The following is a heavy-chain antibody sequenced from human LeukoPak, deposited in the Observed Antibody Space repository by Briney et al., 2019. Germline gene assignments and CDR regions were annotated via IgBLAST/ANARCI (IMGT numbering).Heavy chain of an antibody. D-gene: IGHD3-3*01. CDR1: GGSVNSGSYY. Sequence: SETLSLTCTVSGGSVNSGSYYWSWIRQPPGKGLEWIGHIYYRGGTNYNPSLKSRVTISVDTSKNQFSLKVNSMTAADTAVYYCAREWVFGVALDWIDPWAREPWSPSPQ. CDR2: IYYRGGT. J-gene: IGHJ5*02. CDR3: AREWVFGVALDWIDP. V-gene: IGHV4-61*01.